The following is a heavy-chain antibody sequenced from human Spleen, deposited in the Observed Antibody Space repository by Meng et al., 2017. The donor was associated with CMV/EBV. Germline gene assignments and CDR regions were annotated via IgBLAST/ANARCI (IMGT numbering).Heavy chain of an antibody. CDR3: TRVKGWSPYYSDYAMDV. Sequence: GESLKISCAASGFTFSDYYMNWIRQAPGKGLEWVSYISSGGSTIYYADSVKSRFAISRDNTKSSLYLQMNNLRADDTAVYYCTRVKGWSPYYSDYAMDVWGQGTTVTVSS. J-gene: IGHJ6*02. D-gene: IGHD3-3*01. CDR2: ISSGGSTI. CDR1: GFTFSDYY. V-gene: IGHV3-11*01.